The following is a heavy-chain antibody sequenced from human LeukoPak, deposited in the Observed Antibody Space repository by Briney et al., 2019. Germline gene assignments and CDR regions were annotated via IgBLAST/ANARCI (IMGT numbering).Heavy chain of an antibody. CDR1: GFPFDDYA. J-gene: IGHJ3*02. Sequence: GGSLTLSCAASGFPFDDYAMHCVRQAPGKGLEGVSLISGGGRSIHYADSVKGRFTISRDNSKNSLYLKMNSLRTEDTALYYCAKSKDQLLFQSAFDIWGQGTMVTVSS. CDR2: ISGGGRSI. V-gene: IGHV3-43*02. D-gene: IGHD2-2*01. CDR3: AKSKDQLLFQSAFDI.